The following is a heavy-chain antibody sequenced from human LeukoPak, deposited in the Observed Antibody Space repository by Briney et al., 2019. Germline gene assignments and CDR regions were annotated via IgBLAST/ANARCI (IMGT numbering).Heavy chain of an antibody. CDR3: ARVSSGWAVDY. Sequence: SETLSLTCTVSGGSITNFYWSWVRQPPGKGLELIGYIHYTGSTFYNPSLKSRVTISVDTSKNQFSLKLSSVTAADTAVYYCARVSSGWAVDYWGQGTLVTVSS. CDR2: IHYTGST. J-gene: IGHJ4*02. V-gene: IGHV4-59*01. CDR1: GGSITNFY. D-gene: IGHD6-19*01.